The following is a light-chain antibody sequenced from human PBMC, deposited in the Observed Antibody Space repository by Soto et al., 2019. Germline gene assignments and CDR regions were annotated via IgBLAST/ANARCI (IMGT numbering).Light chain of an antibody. J-gene: IGLJ3*02. CDR3: GSYRSSNTLVV. CDR1: SRDIGNYNY. CDR2: EVS. Sequence: QSALTQPASVSGSPGQSITISCTGTSRDIGNYNYVSWYQQPPGKAPKLVIYEVSNRPSGISDRFSGSKSGQTASLTISGLQTEDEADYFCGSYRSSNTLVVFGGGTQLTVL. V-gene: IGLV2-14*01.